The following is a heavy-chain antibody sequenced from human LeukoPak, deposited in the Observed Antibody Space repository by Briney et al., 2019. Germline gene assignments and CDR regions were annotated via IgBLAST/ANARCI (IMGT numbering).Heavy chain of an antibody. J-gene: IGHJ4*02. CDR3: ARAPLDYGDYVSAGETEYYFDY. CDR1: GFTFSSYA. Sequence: GRSLRLSCAASGFTFSSYAMHWVRQAPGKGLEWVAVISYDGSNKYYADSVKGRFTISRDNSKNTLYLQMNSLRAEDTAVYYCARAPLDYGDYVSAGETEYYFDYWGQGTLVTVSS. D-gene: IGHD4-17*01. V-gene: IGHV3-30-3*01. CDR2: ISYDGSNK.